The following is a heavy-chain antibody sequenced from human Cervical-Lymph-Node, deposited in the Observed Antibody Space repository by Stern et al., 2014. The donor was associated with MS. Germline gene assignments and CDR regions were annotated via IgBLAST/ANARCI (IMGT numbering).Heavy chain of an antibody. D-gene: IGHD1-26*01. CDR2: VRSSVDTI. CDR1: GFTFSDYF. J-gene: IGHJ5*01. Sequence: QDQLVQSGGGLVKPGGSLRLSCAVSGFTFSDYFMTWVRQAPGKGLEWLSYVRSSVDTIHYAASVRGRFTISRDNAKNSLYLQMNSLRVEDTAVYYCVRGLGSNDDSWGQGTLVTVSS. V-gene: IGHV3-11*01. CDR3: VRGLGSNDDS.